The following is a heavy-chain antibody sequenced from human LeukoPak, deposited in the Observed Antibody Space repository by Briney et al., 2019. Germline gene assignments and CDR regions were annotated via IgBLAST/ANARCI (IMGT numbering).Heavy chain of an antibody. CDR3: ARGYYYYYMDV. V-gene: IGHV1-69*05. Sequence: EASVKLSCKASGGTFSSYAISWVRQAPGQGLEWVGGIIPIFGTANYAQKFQGRVTITTDESTSTAYMELSSLRSEDTAVYYCARGYYYYYMDVWGKGTTVTVSS. CDR2: IIPIFGTA. J-gene: IGHJ6*03. CDR1: GGTFSSYA.